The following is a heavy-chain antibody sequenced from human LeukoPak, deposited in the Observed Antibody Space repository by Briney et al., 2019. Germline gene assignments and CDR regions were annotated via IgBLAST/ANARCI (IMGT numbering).Heavy chain of an antibody. J-gene: IGHJ4*02. Sequence: GGSLRLSCAASGFTFSSYGMHWVRQAPGKGLEWVAFIRYDGSNKYYADSVKGRFTISRDNSKNTLYLQMNSLRAEDTAVYYCARDKDYYGSGRPFWGQGTLVTVSS. CDR3: ARDKDYYGSGRPF. V-gene: IGHV3-30*02. D-gene: IGHD3-10*01. CDR2: IRYDGSNK. CDR1: GFTFSSYG.